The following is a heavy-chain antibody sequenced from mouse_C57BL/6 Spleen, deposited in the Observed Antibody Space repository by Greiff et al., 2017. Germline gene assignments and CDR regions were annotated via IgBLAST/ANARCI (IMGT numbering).Heavy chain of an antibody. V-gene: IGHV1-55*01. CDR1: GHTFTSYW. D-gene: IGHD3-2*02. CDR2: IYPGSGST. CDR3: AKGDSSGYLTY. J-gene: IGHJ2*01. Sequence: QVQPQQPGAELVKPGASVKMSCKASGHTFTSYWITWVKQRPGQGLEWIGDIYPGSGSTNYNEKFKSKAPLTVDTSSSTAYMPLSRLTADDSAVYFCAKGDSSGYLTYWGQGTTLTVSS.